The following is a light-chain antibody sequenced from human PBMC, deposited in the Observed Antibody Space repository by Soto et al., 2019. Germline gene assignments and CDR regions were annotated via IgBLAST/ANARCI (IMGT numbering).Light chain of an antibody. J-gene: IGKJ4*01. V-gene: IGKV3-15*01. Sequence: EIVMTQSPATLSVSPGERATLSCRASQSVGSNFAWYHQQHGQASRLLIYDASTRATGIPARFSGSGSGTELTLTISSLQSQDFVFYYCHQYYKWPLTFGGGTKVDIK. CDR1: QSVGSN. CDR2: DAS. CDR3: HQYYKWPLT.